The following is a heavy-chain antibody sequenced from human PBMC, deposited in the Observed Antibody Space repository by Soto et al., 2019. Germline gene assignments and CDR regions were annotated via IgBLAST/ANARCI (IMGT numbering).Heavy chain of an antibody. J-gene: IGHJ6*02. CDR1: GFTFGDYA. D-gene: IGHD2-15*01. CDR3: TREFDVVVVVAATLYYGMDV. Sequence: GGSLRLSCTASGFTFGDYAMSWVRQAPGKGLEGVGFIRSKAYGGTTEYAASVKGRFTISRDDSKSIAYLQMNSLKTEDTAVYYCTREFDVVVVVAATLYYGMDVWGQGTTVTVSS. V-gene: IGHV3-49*04. CDR2: IRSKAYGGTT.